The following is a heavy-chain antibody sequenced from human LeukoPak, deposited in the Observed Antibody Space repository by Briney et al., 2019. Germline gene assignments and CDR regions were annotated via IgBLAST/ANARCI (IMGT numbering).Heavy chain of an antibody. CDR2: IYTSGST. CDR3: ARGGPRPYSYGYRGDYYYYMDV. J-gene: IGHJ6*03. D-gene: IGHD5-18*01. Sequence: SETLSLTCTVSGGSISSGSYYWSWIRQPAGKGLEWIGRIYTSGSTNYNPSLKSRVTISVDTSKNQFSLKLSSVTAADTAVYYCARGGPRPYSYGYRGDYYYYMDVWGKGTTVTVSS. CDR1: GGSISSGSYY. V-gene: IGHV4-61*02.